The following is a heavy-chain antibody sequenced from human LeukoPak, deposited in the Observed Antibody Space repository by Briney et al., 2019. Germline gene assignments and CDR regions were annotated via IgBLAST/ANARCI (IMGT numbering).Heavy chain of an antibody. CDR3: ATSLSDYYDSSGQFDY. D-gene: IGHD3-22*01. V-gene: IGHV1-24*01. Sequence: ASVTVSCKVSGYTLTELSMHWVRQAPGKGLEWMGGFDPEDGETIYAQKFQGRVTMTEDTSTDTAYMELSSLRSEDTAVYYRATSLSDYYDSSGQFDYWGQGTLVTVSS. J-gene: IGHJ4*02. CDR1: GYTLTELS. CDR2: FDPEDGET.